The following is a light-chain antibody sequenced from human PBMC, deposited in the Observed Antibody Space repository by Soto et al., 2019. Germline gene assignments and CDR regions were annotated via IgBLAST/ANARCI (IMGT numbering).Light chain of an antibody. CDR2: EVS. CDR3: GSYTSTDTPFV. J-gene: IGLJ1*01. Sequence: QCALAQPSSVSGSPGQSMTISCTGTSAEGGGYNYVSWYQHHPGKGPKLIIYEVSNRPSGVSDRFSGSKSGNKASLIISNLEAEDESDYYCGSYTSTDTPFVFGTGTKVTVL. CDR1: SAEGGGYNY. V-gene: IGLV2-14*01.